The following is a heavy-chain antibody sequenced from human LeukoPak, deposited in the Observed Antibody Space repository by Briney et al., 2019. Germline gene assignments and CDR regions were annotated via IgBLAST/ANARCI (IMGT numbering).Heavy chain of an antibody. CDR1: GGSFSGYY. CDR3: ARVPLWRGAFDI. V-gene: IGHV4-34*01. Sequence: SETLSLTCAVYGGSFSGYYWSWIRQPPGKGLEWIGEINHSGSTSYNPSLKSRVTISVDTSKNQFSLKLSSVTAADTAVYYCARVPLWRGAFDIWGQGTMVTVSS. CDR2: INHSGST. D-gene: IGHD2-21*01. J-gene: IGHJ3*02.